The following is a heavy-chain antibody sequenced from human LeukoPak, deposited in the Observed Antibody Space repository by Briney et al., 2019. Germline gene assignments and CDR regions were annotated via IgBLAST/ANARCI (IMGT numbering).Heavy chain of an antibody. CDR3: ARDRFWGGFSPFDH. Sequence: SETLSLTCAVYGGSFSGYFWSWIRQPPGKALEWIGEINHSGSTNYNPSLKSRVTISVDTSKTQFSLKLYSVTAADTAVYYCARDRFWGGFSPFDHWGQGTLVTVSS. CDR2: INHSGST. J-gene: IGHJ4*02. CDR1: GGSFSGYF. V-gene: IGHV4-34*01. D-gene: IGHD3-3*01.